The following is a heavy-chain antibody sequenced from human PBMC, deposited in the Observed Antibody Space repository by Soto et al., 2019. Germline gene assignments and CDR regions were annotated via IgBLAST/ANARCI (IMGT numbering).Heavy chain of an antibody. V-gene: IGHV3-23*01. D-gene: IGHD6-13*01. CDR1: GFTFSSYA. CDR2: ISAAANT. Sequence: LRLSCAASGFTFSSYAMSWVRQAPGKGLEWVSAISAAANTYYADSVKGRFTISRDNSKNTLSLQMNSLRAEDTALYYCARAYSSSWYGGHNWFDPWGKGTLVTVSS. CDR3: ARAYSSSWYGGHNWFDP. J-gene: IGHJ5*02.